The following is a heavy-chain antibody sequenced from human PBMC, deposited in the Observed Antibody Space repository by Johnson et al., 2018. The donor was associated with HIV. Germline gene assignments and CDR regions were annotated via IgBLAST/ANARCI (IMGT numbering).Heavy chain of an antibody. CDR1: GFTVSSNY. Sequence: SLRLSCAASGFTVSSNYMSWVRQAPGKGLEWVSVIYSGGSTYYADSVKGRFTISRDNAKNSLYLQMNSLRAEDTAVYYCARDQDWGYYDTTAFDIWGQGTMVTVSS. J-gene: IGHJ3*02. D-gene: IGHD3-16*01. CDR2: IYSGGST. CDR3: ARDQDWGYYDTTAFDI. V-gene: IGHV3-53*01.